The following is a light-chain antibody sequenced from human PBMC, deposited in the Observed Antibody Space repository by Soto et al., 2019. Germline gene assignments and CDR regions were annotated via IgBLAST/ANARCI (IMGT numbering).Light chain of an antibody. J-gene: IGLJ3*02. CDR2: LNSDGSH. V-gene: IGLV4-69*01. CDR1: SGHSSHA. Sequence: QSVLTQSPSASASLGASVKLTCTLSSGHSSHAIAWHQQQPEKGPRYLMKLNSDGSHSKGDGIPDRFSGSSSGAVRYLTISSLQSEDETDYYCQTWGTGIQVFGGGTKLTVL. CDR3: QTWGTGIQV.